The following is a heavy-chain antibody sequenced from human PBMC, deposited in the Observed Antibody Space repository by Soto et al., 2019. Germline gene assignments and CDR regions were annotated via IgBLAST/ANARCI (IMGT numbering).Heavy chain of an antibody. J-gene: IGHJ4*02. D-gene: IGHD3-3*01. V-gene: IGHV4-59*01. Sequence: RKGLEWIGYIYYSGSTNYNPSLKSRVTISVDTSKNQFSLKLSSATAADTAVYYCARSPPPILDYDDWSGYVRTFLDYWVQGTLVIVSS. CDR3: ARSPPPILDYDDWSGYVRTFLDY. CDR2: IYYSGST.